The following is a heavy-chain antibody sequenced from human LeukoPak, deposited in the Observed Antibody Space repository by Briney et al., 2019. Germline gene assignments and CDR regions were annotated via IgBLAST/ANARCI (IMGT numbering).Heavy chain of an antibody. CDR3: ARDIVVVPAAAFDY. D-gene: IGHD2-2*01. CDR2: IKQDGSEK. CDR1: GFTFSSYS. J-gene: IGHJ4*02. V-gene: IGHV3-7*01. Sequence: PGGSLRLSCAASGFTFSSYSMNWVRQAPGKGLEWVANIKQDGSEKYYVDSVKGRFTISRDNAKNSLYLQMNSLRAEDTAVYYCARDIVVVPAAAFDYWGQGTLVTVSS.